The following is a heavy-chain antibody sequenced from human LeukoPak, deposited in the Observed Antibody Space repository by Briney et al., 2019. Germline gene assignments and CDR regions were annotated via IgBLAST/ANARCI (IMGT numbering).Heavy chain of an antibody. V-gene: IGHV1-8*03. D-gene: IGHD4-11*01. J-gene: IGHJ6*03. CDR3: ARGPDYLSYYYAYMDV. CDR1: GYTFTNYD. Sequence: ASVKVSCTASGYTFTNYDINWVRQASGQGPEWMGWVNPHSGNTGFAEKFQGRLTLSRDTSISTAYMELSSLRSEDTAVYFCARGPDYLSYYYAYMDVWGKGTTVTVSS. CDR2: VNPHSGNT.